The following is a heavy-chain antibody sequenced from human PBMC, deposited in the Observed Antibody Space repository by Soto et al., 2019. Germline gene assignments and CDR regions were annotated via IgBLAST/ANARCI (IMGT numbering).Heavy chain of an antibody. D-gene: IGHD6-13*01. CDR3: TRDASRDSSARGWFDP. CDR1: GFSVRTNY. V-gene: IGHV3-21*01. Sequence: GGSLRLSCAASGFSVRTNYMSWVRQAPGKGLEWVSTISSNSAYIYYADALRGRFTISRDNAKNSLHLQMNSLRAEDTAVYYCTRDASRDSSARGWFDPWGPGTLVTV. CDR2: ISSNSAYI. J-gene: IGHJ5*02.